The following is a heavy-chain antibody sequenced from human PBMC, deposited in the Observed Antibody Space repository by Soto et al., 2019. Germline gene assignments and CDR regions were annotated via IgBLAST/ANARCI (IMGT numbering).Heavy chain of an antibody. CDR2: IFYTGTT. CDR1: GCSIHYNSYH. Sequence: QLQLQESGPGLVKPSETLSLTCSVSGCSIHYNSYHWGWIRQPPGQGLEWIGSIFYTGTTFYNPSLESRVTMSVDTSKNSFSLHLTSVTAADTAVYFCARLVVVAPVANVWGQGTLVTVSS. J-gene: IGHJ4*02. V-gene: IGHV4-39*02. CDR3: ARLVVVAPVANV. D-gene: IGHD2-2*01.